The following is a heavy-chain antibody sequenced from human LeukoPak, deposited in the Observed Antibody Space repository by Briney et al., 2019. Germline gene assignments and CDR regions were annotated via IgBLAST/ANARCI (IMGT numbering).Heavy chain of an antibody. D-gene: IGHD3-9*01. Sequence: GGSLRLSCAASAFTFNSYSMSWVRQAPGKGLEWVASITSTSVSTYYADSVKGRFTISRDNAKNSLYLQMNSLRAEDTAVYYCARTYYDILTSYNPYFDYWGQGTLVTVSS. CDR2: ITSTSVST. CDR3: ARTYYDILTSYNPYFDY. J-gene: IGHJ4*02. V-gene: IGHV3-21*01. CDR1: AFTFNSYS.